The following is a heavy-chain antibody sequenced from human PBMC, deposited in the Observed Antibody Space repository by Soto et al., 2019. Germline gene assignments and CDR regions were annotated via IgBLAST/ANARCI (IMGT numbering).Heavy chain of an antibody. V-gene: IGHV4-61*01. Sequence: SETLSLTCTVSGGSVSSGSYYWSWIRQPPGKGLEWIGYIYYSGSTNYNPSLKSRVTISVDTSKNQFSLKLSSVTAADTAVYYCARADAAGTMEDLYYYGMDVWGQGTTVTVSS. D-gene: IGHD6-13*01. J-gene: IGHJ6*02. CDR1: GGSVSSGSYY. CDR2: IYYSGST. CDR3: ARADAAGTMEDLYYYGMDV.